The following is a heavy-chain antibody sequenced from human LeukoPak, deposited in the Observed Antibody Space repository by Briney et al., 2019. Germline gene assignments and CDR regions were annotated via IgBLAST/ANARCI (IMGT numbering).Heavy chain of an antibody. J-gene: IGHJ4*02. V-gene: IGHV1-24*01. Sequence: GASVKVSCKVSGYTLTELSMHWVRQAPGKGLEWVGGFDPEDGETIYAQKFQGRVTMTEDTSTDTAYMELSSLRSEDTAVYYCATALAYSSGTDYWGQGTLVTVSS. CDR3: ATALAYSSGTDY. CDR1: GYTLTELS. CDR2: FDPEDGET. D-gene: IGHD6-19*01.